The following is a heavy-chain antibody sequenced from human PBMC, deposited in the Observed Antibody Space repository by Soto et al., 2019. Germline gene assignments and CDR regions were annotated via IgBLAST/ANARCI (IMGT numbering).Heavy chain of an antibody. Sequence: SETLSLTCTVSGGAISSNYWTWIRQPPGKGLEGSGYVYNSGSTNYNPSLKSRVTISEDTSKSQFSLKVNSMTAADTAVYYCARYRREAVAGYTLDNWGQGILVTVSS. J-gene: IGHJ4*02. CDR1: GGAISSNY. V-gene: IGHV4-59*01. CDR2: VYNSGST. D-gene: IGHD6-13*01. CDR3: ARYRREAVAGYTLDN.